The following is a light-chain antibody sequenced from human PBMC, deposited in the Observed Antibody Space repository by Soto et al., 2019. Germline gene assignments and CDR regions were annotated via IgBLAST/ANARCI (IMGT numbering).Light chain of an antibody. J-gene: IGKJ3*01. CDR3: QKYSSVPV. CDR1: QDIRNF. CDR2: AAS. V-gene: IGKV1-27*01. Sequence: DIQMTQSPTSLSASVGERVTITCRASQDIRNFVAWYQEKPGKAPKLLIYAASTLQSGVPSRFSGSGSGTDFTLTINSLQPEDVATYSCQKYSSVPVFGPGTKVDIK.